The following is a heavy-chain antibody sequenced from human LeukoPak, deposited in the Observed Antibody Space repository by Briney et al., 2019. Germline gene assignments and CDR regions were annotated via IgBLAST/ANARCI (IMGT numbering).Heavy chain of an antibody. J-gene: IGHJ2*01. CDR2: MYYSGTT. D-gene: IGHD6-6*01. Sequence: PSETLSLTCSVSGSSMNLYSWNWIRQSPGKGLEWIAYMYYSGTTNYNPSLENRAAISLDLSRHQFSLSLNSVTAADTAVYYCARQYSSSSRPPDLWGRGTLVTVSS. CDR1: GSSMNLYS. CDR3: ARQYSSSSRPPDL. V-gene: IGHV4-59*08.